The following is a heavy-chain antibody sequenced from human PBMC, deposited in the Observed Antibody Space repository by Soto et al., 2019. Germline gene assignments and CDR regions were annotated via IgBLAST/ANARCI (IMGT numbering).Heavy chain of an antibody. D-gene: IGHD1-1*01. J-gene: IGHJ6*02. CDR2: INGGTGQT. Sequence: ASVKVSCSACGYTFSTHAMHGVRQAPGQSLEWMGWINGGTGQTKHSHRFQDRVSITRDTSASTAYMELSSLRSEDTAVYYCARGKGMEENYYYYGLDIWGQGTTVTVSS. CDR1: GYTFSTHA. V-gene: IGHV1-3*01. CDR3: ARGKGMEENYYYYGLDI.